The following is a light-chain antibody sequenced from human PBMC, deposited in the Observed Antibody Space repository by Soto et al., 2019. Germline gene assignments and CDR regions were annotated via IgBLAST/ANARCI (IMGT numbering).Light chain of an antibody. CDR2: AAS. CDR1: QGLSSR. J-gene: IGKJ4*01. V-gene: IGKV1-9*01. Sequence: DIQLTQSPSFLSASVGERVTIACRASQGLSSRLAWYQQKPGNAPKLLIYAASTLQSGVSSRFSGSGSGTEFTLTISSLQPEDFATYYCQQLNSYPRAFTFGGGTQVEIK. CDR3: QQLNSYPRAFT.